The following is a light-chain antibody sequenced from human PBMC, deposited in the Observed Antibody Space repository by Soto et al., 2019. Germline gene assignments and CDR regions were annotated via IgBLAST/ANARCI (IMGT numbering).Light chain of an antibody. V-gene: IGKV3-20*01. CDR1: ESIRT. CDR2: GVS. J-gene: IGKJ4*01. Sequence: VLTQSPGTLSLSPGERATLSCRASESIRTLAWYKQKPGQAPRLLIFGVSRRATGVPERFGGSGSRTDYTLTINSLEPEDFAVYYCQQYGSLPLTFGGGTKVDIK. CDR3: QQYGSLPLT.